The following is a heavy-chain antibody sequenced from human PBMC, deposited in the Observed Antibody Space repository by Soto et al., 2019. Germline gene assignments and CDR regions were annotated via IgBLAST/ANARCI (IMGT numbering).Heavy chain of an antibody. D-gene: IGHD6-19*01. J-gene: IGHJ4*02. CDR1: GFTFSDYA. Sequence: VQLVESGGGVVQPGRSLRLSCAASGFTFSDYAMHWVRQAPGKGLEWVAVVSHDGRNTHYADSVKGRFTISRDSSKNTVSLQMTSLIAQDTAVYYWAKGGRQWRVTSDFNCWGQGALVTVSS. CDR3: AKGGRQWRVTSDFNC. CDR2: VSHDGRNT. V-gene: IGHV3-30*18.